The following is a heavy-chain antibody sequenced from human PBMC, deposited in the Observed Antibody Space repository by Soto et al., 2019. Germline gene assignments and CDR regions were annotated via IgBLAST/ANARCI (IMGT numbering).Heavy chain of an antibody. CDR1: GSTVSSNY. J-gene: IGHJ6*02. CDR2: IYSGGST. V-gene: IGHV3-53*01. CDR3: ARAISDVYGREV. D-gene: IGHD3-3*01. Sequence: GGSLRLSCSASGSTVSSNYMSWVRQAPGKGLEWVSVIYSGGSTYYADSVKGRFTISRDNSKNTLYLQMNSLRAEDTAVYYCARAISDVYGREVWGQGNTVTGSS.